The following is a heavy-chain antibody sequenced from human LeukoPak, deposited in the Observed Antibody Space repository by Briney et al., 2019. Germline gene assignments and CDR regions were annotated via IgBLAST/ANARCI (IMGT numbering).Heavy chain of an antibody. D-gene: IGHD2-21*02. V-gene: IGHV3-9*01. J-gene: IGHJ4*02. Sequence: QPGRSLRLSRAASGFTFDDYAMRWVRHAPGKGLEWVSGISWNSGSIGYADSVKGRFTISRDNAKNSLYLQMNSLRAEDTALYYCAKDMGAYCGGDCFHFDYWGQGTLVTVSS. CDR3: AKDMGAYCGGDCFHFDY. CDR1: GFTFDDYA. CDR2: ISWNSGSI.